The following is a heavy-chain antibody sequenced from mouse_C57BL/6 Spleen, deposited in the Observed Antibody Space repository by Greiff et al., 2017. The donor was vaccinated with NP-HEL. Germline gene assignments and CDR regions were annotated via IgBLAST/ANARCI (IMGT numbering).Heavy chain of an antibody. CDR3: SYSNYGY. V-gene: IGHV1-80*01. Sequence: VKLMESGAELVKPGASVKISCKASGYAFSRYWMNWVKQRPGKGLEWIGQIYPGDGDTNYNGKFKGKATLTADKSSSTAYMQLSSLTSEDSAVYFCSYSNYGYWGQGTTLTVSS. D-gene: IGHD2-5*01. CDR2: IYPGDGDT. CDR1: GYAFSRYW. J-gene: IGHJ2*01.